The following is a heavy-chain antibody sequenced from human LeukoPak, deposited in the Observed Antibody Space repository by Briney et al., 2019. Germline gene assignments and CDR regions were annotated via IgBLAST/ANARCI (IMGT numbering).Heavy chain of an antibody. J-gene: IGHJ4*02. D-gene: IGHD4/OR15-4a*01. V-gene: IGHV3-53*01. CDR1: VFTVSSNS. Sequence: GGSLRLTCTVSVFTVSSNSMSWVRQAPAKGLEWVSFIYSDNTHYSDSVKGRFTISRDNSKNTLYLQMNSLRAEDTAVYYCARRAGAYSHPYDYWGQGTLVTVSS. CDR3: ARRAGAYSHPYDY. CDR2: IYSDNT.